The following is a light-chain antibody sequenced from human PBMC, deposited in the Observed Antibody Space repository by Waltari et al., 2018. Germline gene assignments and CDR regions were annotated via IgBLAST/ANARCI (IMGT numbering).Light chain of an antibody. J-gene: IGKJ4*01. CDR1: QTVRTTY. CDR2: GAC. Sequence: EIVLTQSPGTMSLSTGDRPTLSCRATQTVRTTYIDWYQQKPGQAPTLLIYGACSRATGIPDRLGGSGSGTDFSLTISSLEPEDCAVYYCQQYDISPLTFGGGTKVEIK. CDR3: QQYDISPLT. V-gene: IGKV3-20*01.